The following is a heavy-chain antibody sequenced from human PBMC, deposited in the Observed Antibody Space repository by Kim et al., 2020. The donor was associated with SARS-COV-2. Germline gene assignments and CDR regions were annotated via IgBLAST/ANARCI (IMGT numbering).Heavy chain of an antibody. Sequence: GGSLRLSCAASGFTFNSYEMNWVRQAPGKGLEWVSYITSSGSTIYYADSVKGRFTISRDNAKNSLYLQMNSLRAEETSVYYCARVGWNDDAFDIWGQGTMVTVSS. CDR1: GFTFNSYE. CDR3: ARVGWNDDAFDI. V-gene: IGHV3-48*03. CDR2: ITSSGSTI. J-gene: IGHJ3*02. D-gene: IGHD1-1*01.